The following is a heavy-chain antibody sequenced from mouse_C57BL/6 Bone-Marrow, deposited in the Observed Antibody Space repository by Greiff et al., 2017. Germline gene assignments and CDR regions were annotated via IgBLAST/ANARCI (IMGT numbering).Heavy chain of an antibody. CDR3: ARPRGLLQYFDV. Sequence: EVKLVESGGDLVKPGGSLKLSCAASGFTFSSYGMSWVRQTPDKRLEWVATISSGGSYTYYPDSVKGRFTITRDNAKNTLYLQMSSLKSEDTAMYYCARPRGLLQYFDVWGTGTTVTVSS. D-gene: IGHD2-3*01. J-gene: IGHJ1*03. CDR1: GFTFSSYG. V-gene: IGHV5-6*01. CDR2: ISSGGSYT.